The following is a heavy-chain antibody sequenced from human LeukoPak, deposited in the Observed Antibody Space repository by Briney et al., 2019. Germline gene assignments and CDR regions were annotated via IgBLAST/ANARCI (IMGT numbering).Heavy chain of an antibody. CDR2: IIPIFGTA. CDR1: GGTFSSYA. V-gene: IGHV1-69*13. D-gene: IGHD2-2*02. CDR3: ALYFDTYYFDY. J-gene: IGHJ4*02. Sequence: ASVKVSCKASGGTFSSYAISWVRQAPGQGLEWMGGIIPIFGTANYAQKFQGRVTITADESTSTAHMELSSLRSEDTAVYYCALYFDTYYFDYWGQGTLVTVSS.